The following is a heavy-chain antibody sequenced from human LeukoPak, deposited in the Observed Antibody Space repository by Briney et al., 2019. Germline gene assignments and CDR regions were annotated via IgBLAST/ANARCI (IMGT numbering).Heavy chain of an antibody. J-gene: IGHJ6*03. CDR1: GGSISSGFYY. CDR3: ARFPPYYYYYMDV. Sequence: SETLSLTCTVSGGSISSGFYYWTWIRQPAGKGLEWIGRIYYSGSTYYNPSLKSRVTISVDTSKNQFSLKLSSVTAADTAVYYWARFPPYYYYYMDVWGKGTPVTVSS. CDR2: IYYSGST. V-gene: IGHV4-39*07.